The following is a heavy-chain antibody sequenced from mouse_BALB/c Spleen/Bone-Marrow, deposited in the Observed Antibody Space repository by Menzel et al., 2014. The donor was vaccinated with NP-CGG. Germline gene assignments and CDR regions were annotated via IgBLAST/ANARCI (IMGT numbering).Heavy chain of an antibody. CDR3: TRPFAY. CDR1: GFTFSNYW. J-gene: IGHJ3*01. Sequence: EVMLVESGGGLVQPGGSMKLSCVASGFTFSNYWVNWVRQSPEKGLEWVAEIRLKSNNYATHYAESVKGRFTISRDDSKSSVYLQMNNLRAEDTGIYYCTRPFAYWGQGTLVTVSA. CDR2: IRLKSNNYAT. V-gene: IGHV6-6*02.